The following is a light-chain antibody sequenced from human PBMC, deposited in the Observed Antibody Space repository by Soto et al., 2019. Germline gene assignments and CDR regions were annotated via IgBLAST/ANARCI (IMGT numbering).Light chain of an antibody. Sequence: EIVLTQSPATLSLSPGERATVSCRASQSVSSHLAWYQQKRGQAPRLLIYDASSRPTDIPARFSGSGSGTDFPLTISSLEPEDFALYYCQQRSNWPITFGQGTRLEIK. CDR2: DAS. CDR1: QSVSSH. J-gene: IGKJ5*01. V-gene: IGKV3-11*01. CDR3: QQRSNWPIT.